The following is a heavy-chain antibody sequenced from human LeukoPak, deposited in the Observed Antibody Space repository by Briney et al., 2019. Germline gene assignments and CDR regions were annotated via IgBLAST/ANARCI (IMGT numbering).Heavy chain of an antibody. CDR2: IKQDGSEK. D-gene: IGHD3-16*01. Sequence: GGSLRLSCAASGFTFSTYYMFWVRQAPGKGLEWVANIKQDGSEKYYVDSVKGRFTISRDNAKNSLYLQMNSLRAEDTAVYYCVRGWGDFDYWGQGTLVTVSS. J-gene: IGHJ4*02. CDR3: VRGWGDFDY. CDR1: GFTFSTYY. V-gene: IGHV3-7*02.